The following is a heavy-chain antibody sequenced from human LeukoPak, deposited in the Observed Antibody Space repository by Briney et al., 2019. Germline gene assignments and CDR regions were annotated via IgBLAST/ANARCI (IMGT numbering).Heavy chain of an antibody. CDR2: ISSSSSYI. Sequence: GGSLRLSCAASGFTFSSYSMNWVRQAPGKGLEWVSSISSSSSYIYYADSAKGRFTISRDNAKNSLYLQMNSLRAEDTAVYYCARDQSAVAGTGAFDIWGQGTMVTVSS. V-gene: IGHV3-21*01. D-gene: IGHD6-19*01. J-gene: IGHJ3*02. CDR1: GFTFSSYS. CDR3: ARDQSAVAGTGAFDI.